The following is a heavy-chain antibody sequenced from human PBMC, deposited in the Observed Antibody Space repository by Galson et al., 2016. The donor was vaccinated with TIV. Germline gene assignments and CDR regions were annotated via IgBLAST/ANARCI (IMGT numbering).Heavy chain of an antibody. V-gene: IGHV1-18*01. D-gene: IGHD4-23*01. J-gene: IGHJ5*02. CDR2: ISPYNGDT. CDR3: ARTLVQGMVTFARQGWFDP. CDR1: GYGFNSYG. Sequence: SVKVACKASGYGFNSYGISWVRQAPGRGLEWMGWISPYNGDTHFAQNFQGRVTMTTDTSTTTAYMDLRNLRSDDTALDFCARTLVQGMVTFARQGWFDPWGQGTLVTVA.